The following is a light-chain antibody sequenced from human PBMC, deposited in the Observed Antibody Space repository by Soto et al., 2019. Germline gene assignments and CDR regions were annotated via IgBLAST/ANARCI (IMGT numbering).Light chain of an antibody. Sequence: EIVLTQSPGTLSLSPGERATLSCRASQSVGSTYLAWYQQKPGQAPKLLIYGVSSRATGILDRFSGSGSGTDFTLTISRLEPEDFPVYYCQQYGTSPLPFGPGTKVDI. CDR2: GVS. CDR1: QSVGSTY. CDR3: QQYGTSPLP. J-gene: IGKJ3*01. V-gene: IGKV3-20*01.